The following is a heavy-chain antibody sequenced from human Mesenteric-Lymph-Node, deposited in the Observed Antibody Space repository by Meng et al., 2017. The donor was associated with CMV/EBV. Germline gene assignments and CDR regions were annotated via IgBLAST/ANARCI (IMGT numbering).Heavy chain of an antibody. V-gene: IGHV4-34*01. J-gene: IGHJ5*02. CDR3: ASEAPAAAAGNWFDP. D-gene: IGHD6-13*01. CDR1: GETFSGYY. CDR2: INYDGNT. Sequence: SETLSLTCAVYGETFSGYYWSWIRQSPEKGLEWIGEINYDGNTNYNPSLASRVTISVDTSKNQFSLKLSSVTAADTAVYYCASEAPAAAAGNWFDPWGQGTLVTVSS.